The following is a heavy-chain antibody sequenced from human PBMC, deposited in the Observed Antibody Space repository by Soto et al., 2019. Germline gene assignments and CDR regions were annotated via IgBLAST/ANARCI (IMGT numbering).Heavy chain of an antibody. CDR2: ISSSSSYI. V-gene: IGHV3-21*01. D-gene: IGHD2-21*01. CDR1: GFTFSSYS. Sequence: EVQLVESGGGLVKPGGSLRLSCAASGFTFSSYSMNWVRQAPWKGLEWVSSISSSSSYIYYADSVKGRFTISRDNAKKSLYLQMNSLRAEDTAVYYCARVERAYCGGDCYDYWGQGTLVTVSS. CDR3: ARVERAYCGGDCYDY. J-gene: IGHJ4*02.